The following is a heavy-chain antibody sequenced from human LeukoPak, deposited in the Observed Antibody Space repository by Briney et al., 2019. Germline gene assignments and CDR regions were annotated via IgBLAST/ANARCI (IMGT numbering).Heavy chain of an antibody. D-gene: IGHD5-12*01. V-gene: IGHV3-66*01. J-gene: IGHJ4*02. CDR3: ASSEYSGYDYYFDY. Sequence: PGGSLRLSCAASGFTVSSNYMSWVRQAPGKGLEWVSVIYSGGSTYYADSVKGRFTIPRDNSKNTLYLQMNSLRAEDTAVYYCASSEYSGYDYYFDYWGQGTLVTVSS. CDR2: IYSGGST. CDR1: GFTVSSNY.